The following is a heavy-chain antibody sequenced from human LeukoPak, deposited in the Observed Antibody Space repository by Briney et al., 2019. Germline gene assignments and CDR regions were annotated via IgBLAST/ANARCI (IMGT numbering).Heavy chain of an antibody. CDR3: ARLGEYYYGSGSFYSHALDV. V-gene: IGHV1-18*01. J-gene: IGHJ6*02. CDR2: TSVYNGNT. D-gene: IGHD3-10*01. CDR1: GYTFTSYG. Sequence: ASVKVSCKASGYTFTSYGISWVRQAPGQGLEWMGWTSVYNGNTKYAQKLQDRLTMTTDTSTSTAYMELRSLRSDDTAVYYCARLGEYYYGSGSFYSHALDVWGQGTTVTVSS.